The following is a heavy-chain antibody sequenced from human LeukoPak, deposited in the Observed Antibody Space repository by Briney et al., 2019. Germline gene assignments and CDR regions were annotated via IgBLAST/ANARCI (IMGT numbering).Heavy chain of an antibody. CDR2: IIGSGGDT. V-gene: IGHV3-23*01. CDR3: AKGGSSSSLYLYAMDV. J-gene: IGHJ6*02. CDR1: GFTFSSYA. Sequence: GGSLRLSCAASGFTFSSYAMSWVRQAPGKGLEWVSTIIGSGGDTYYADSVKGRFTISRDNSKNTLLLQMNSLRPEDTAVYYCAKGGSSSSLYLYAMDVWGRGTTVTVSS. D-gene: IGHD6-13*01.